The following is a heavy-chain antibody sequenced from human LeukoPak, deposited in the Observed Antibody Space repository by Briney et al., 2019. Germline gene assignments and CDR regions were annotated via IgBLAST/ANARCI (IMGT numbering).Heavy chain of an antibody. V-gene: IGHV4-4*07. CDR2: IYTSGST. CDR1: GDSISSFY. D-gene: IGHD2-2*01. J-gene: IGHJ4*02. Sequence: SETLSLTCTVSGDSISSFYWSWIRRPAGKGLEWIGRIYTSGSTNYNPSLKSRVTMSVDTSKNQFSLKLSSVTAADTAVYYCAKGYCRGNSCYDDRGAFDYWGQGTLVTVSS. CDR3: AKGYCRGNSCYDDRGAFDY.